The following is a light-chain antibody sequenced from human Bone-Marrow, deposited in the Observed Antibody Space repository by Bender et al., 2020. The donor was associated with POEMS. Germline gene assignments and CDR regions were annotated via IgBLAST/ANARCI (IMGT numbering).Light chain of an antibody. CDR1: SSDVGGYNY. CDR3: SSYGGSNNLL. J-gene: IGLJ3*02. CDR2: EVR. Sequence: QSALTQPASVSGSPGQSITISCTGTSSDVGGYNYVSWYQQHPGKAPKLMLYEVRNRPSGVSNRFSGSKSGNTASLTVSGLKGEDEADYYCSSYGGSNNLLFGGGTKLTVL. V-gene: IGLV2-14*01.